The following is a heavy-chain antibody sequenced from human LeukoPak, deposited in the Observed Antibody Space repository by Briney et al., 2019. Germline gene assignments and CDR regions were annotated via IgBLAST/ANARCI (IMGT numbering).Heavy chain of an antibody. CDR3: AKGERHLGSSWYSLYFDY. J-gene: IGHJ4*02. Sequence: PGGSLRLSCAASGXTFSSYAMSWVRQAPGKGLEWVSAISGSGGSTYYADSVKGRFTISRDNSKNTLYLQMNSLRAEDTAVYYCAKGERHLGSSWYSLYFDYWGQGTLVTVSS. CDR1: GXTFSSYA. V-gene: IGHV3-23*01. CDR2: ISGSGGST. D-gene: IGHD6-13*01.